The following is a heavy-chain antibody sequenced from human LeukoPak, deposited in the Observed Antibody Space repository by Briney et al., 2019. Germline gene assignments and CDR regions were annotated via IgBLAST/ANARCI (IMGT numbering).Heavy chain of an antibody. V-gene: IGHV4-4*07. Sequence: SETLSLTCTVSGGSISSYYWNWIRQPAGKGLEWIGRISASGSTNYNPSLKSRITMSVDTSKNQFSLKLTSVTAADTAVYYCAREGRGSHSGYWGQGTLVTVSS. CDR1: GGSISSYY. D-gene: IGHD3-16*01. J-gene: IGHJ4*02. CDR2: ISASGST. CDR3: AREGRGSHSGY.